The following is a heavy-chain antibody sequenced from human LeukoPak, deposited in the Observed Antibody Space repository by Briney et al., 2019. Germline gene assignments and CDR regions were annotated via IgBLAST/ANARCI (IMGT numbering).Heavy chain of an antibody. Sequence: GGSLRLSCAASGFTFSSYAMSWVRQAPGKGLEWVSSISSSSSYIYYADSVKGRFTISRDNAKNSLYLQMNSLRAEDTAVYYCARVGYSSSWYKADAFDIWGQGTMVTVSS. CDR2: ISSSSSYI. CDR3: ARVGYSSSWYKADAFDI. V-gene: IGHV3-21*01. CDR1: GFTFSSYA. D-gene: IGHD6-13*01. J-gene: IGHJ3*02.